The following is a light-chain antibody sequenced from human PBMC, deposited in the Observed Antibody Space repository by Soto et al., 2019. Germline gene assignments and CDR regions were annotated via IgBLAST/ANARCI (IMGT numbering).Light chain of an antibody. V-gene: IGKV3-20*01. CDR3: QRCSRSSIT. CDR2: AAS. J-gene: IGKJ5*01. Sequence: SVLVLAPGTLSLSPGERATLSCRPSQSVSSSFVAWHQHKPGQAPRLLIFAASNRAAGIPERFSGSRSRTDFTLTIGRVEDEDFAVYYCQRCSRSSITFGQGTRLEIK. CDR1: QSVSSSF.